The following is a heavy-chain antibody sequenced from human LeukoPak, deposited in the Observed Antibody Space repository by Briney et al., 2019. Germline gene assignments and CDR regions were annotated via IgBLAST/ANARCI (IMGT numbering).Heavy chain of an antibody. V-gene: IGHV3-23*01. Sequence: GGSLRLSCAASGFTFSSYAMSWVRQAPGKGLEWVSAISGSGGSTYYADSVKGRSTISRDNSKNTLYLQMNSLRAEDTAVYYCAKVGGLEDIVVVPAAMPFFYWGQGTLVTVSS. CDR2: ISGSGGST. CDR1: GFTFSSYA. J-gene: IGHJ4*02. D-gene: IGHD2-2*01. CDR3: AKVGGLEDIVVVPAAMPFFY.